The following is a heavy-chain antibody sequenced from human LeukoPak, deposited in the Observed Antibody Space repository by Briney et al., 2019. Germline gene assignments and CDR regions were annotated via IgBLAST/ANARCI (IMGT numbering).Heavy chain of an antibody. Sequence: PSETLSLTCAVSGGSISSGGYSWSWLRQPPGKGLEWIGYIYHSGSTYYNPSLKSRVTISVDTSKNQFSLKLSSVTAADTAVYYCAGGVVVPAAIAYWGQGTLVTVSS. CDR2: IYHSGST. V-gene: IGHV4-30-2*02. CDR3: AGGVVVPAAIAY. CDR1: GGSISSGGYS. J-gene: IGHJ4*02. D-gene: IGHD2-2*01.